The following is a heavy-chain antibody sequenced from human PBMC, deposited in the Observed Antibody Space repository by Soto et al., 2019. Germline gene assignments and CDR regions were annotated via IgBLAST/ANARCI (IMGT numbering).Heavy chain of an antibody. CDR2: IYYSGST. Sequence: SETLSLTCTVSGGSISSYYWSWIRQPPGKGLEWIGYIYYSGSTNYNPSLKSRVTISVDTSKNQFSLKLSSVTAADTAVYYCARVMDQQVTRPDFDDWGQGTLVTVSS. D-gene: IGHD2-21*02. CDR1: GGSISSYY. CDR3: ARVMDQQVTRPDFDD. J-gene: IGHJ4*02. V-gene: IGHV4-59*01.